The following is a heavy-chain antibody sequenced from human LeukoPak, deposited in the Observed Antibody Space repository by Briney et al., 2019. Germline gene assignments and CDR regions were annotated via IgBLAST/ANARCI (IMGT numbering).Heavy chain of an antibody. D-gene: IGHD6-6*01. CDR2: ISWNSGSI. J-gene: IGHJ1*01. V-gene: IGHV3-9*01. CDR3: AKGEYSSSSSQFQH. Sequence: GRSLRLSCAASGFTFVDYAMHWVRQAPGKGLEWVSGISWNSGSIGYADSVKGRFTISRDNAKNSLYLQMNSLRAEDTALYYCAKGEYSSSSSQFQHWGQGTLVTVSS. CDR1: GFTFVDYA.